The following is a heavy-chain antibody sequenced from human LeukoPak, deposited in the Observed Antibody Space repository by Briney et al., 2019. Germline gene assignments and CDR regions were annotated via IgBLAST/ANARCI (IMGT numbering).Heavy chain of an antibody. J-gene: IGHJ4*02. D-gene: IGHD1-14*01. Sequence: ASVKVSCKASGYTFTDYHIYWVRQAPGQGPEWMGWIHPNIGGRNYAQKFEGRVTMSRDTSISTVYMELSSLRSDDTAMYYCARLTGGSETYWGQGTLVTVSA. CDR1: GYTFTDYH. CDR3: ARLTGGSETY. CDR2: IHPNIGGR. V-gene: IGHV1-2*02.